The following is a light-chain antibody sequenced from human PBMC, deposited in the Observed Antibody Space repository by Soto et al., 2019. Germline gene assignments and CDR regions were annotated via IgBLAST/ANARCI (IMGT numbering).Light chain of an antibody. Sequence: DIQMTQSPSSLFASVGDRVTITCRESQGIRSALGWYQQKPGKVPKLLIYAASTLQSGVPSRFSGSGSGRDFTLTISSLQSEDFAVYYCQQYNNWPPITFGQGTRLEN. V-gene: IGKV1-17*01. J-gene: IGKJ5*01. CDR1: QGIRSA. CDR2: AAS. CDR3: QQYNNWPPIT.